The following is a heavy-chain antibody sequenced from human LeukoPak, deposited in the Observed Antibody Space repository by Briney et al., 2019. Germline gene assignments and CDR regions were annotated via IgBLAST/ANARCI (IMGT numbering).Heavy chain of an antibody. CDR1: GFTFSHYW. V-gene: IGHV3-74*01. Sequence: GGSLRLSCAASGFTFSHYWMHWVRQAPGKGLVWVSRIYNDGSSTSYADSVKCRFTISRDNAKSTLYLHMHRLRDEDTDVYYCARVRGGSGRSYAADAFDIWGQGTMVTVSS. J-gene: IGHJ3*02. CDR2: IYNDGSST. CDR3: ARVRGGSGRSYAADAFDI. D-gene: IGHD1-26*01.